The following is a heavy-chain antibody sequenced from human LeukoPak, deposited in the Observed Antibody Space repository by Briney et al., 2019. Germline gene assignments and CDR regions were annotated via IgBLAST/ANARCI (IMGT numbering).Heavy chain of an antibody. V-gene: IGHV1-2*02. D-gene: IGHD3-3*01. CDR1: GYTFTGYY. J-gene: IGHJ4*02. CDR2: INPNSGGT. CDR3: ARCLITIFGVVIPYFDY. Sequence: ASVKVSCKASGYTFTGYYMHWVRQAPGQGLEWMGWINPNSGGTNYAQKFQGRVTMTRDTSISTAYMELSRLRSDDTAVYYCARCLITIFGVVIPYFDYWGQGTLVTVSS.